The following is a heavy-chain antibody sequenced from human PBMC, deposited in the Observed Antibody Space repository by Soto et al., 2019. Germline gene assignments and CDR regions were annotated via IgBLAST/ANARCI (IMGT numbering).Heavy chain of an antibody. CDR2: IYHTGTT. V-gene: IGHV4-30-2*01. D-gene: IGHD3-22*01. CDR3: ARGRNYYDSSGDSWFDP. J-gene: IGHJ5*02. Sequence: QLQLQESGSGLVKPSQTLSLTCTVSGGSINSGDYSWTWIRQPPGKGLEWIGYIYHTGTTYYNMCLKRRVTISVDRSKNQFSLKLSSVTAADTAVYYCARGRNYYDSSGDSWFDPWGQGTLVTVSS. CDR1: GGSINSGDYS.